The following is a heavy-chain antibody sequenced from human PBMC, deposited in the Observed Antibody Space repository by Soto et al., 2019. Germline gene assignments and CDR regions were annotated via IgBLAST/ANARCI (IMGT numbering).Heavy chain of an antibody. V-gene: IGHV1-18*01. J-gene: IGHJ6*02. Sequence: ASVKVSCKASGYTFTSYGISGVRQAPGQGLEWMGWISAYNGNTNYAQKLQGRVTMTTDTSTSTAYMELRSLRSDDTAVYYCARDGYGDYPNYYYYYGMDVWGQGTTVTVSS. CDR2: ISAYNGNT. D-gene: IGHD4-17*01. CDR3: ARDGYGDYPNYYYYYGMDV. CDR1: GYTFTSYG.